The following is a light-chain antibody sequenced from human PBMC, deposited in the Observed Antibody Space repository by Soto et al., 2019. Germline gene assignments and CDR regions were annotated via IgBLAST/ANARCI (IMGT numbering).Light chain of an antibody. CDR3: SSYRSSKILV. V-gene: IGLV2-14*01. CDR2: EVT. Sequence: QSALTQPASVSGSPGQSVTIAWTGTSSDVGGYNYVSWYQHHPGKAPKLMLYEVTHRPSGVSDRFSGSKSGNTASLTISGLQAEDEADYYCSSYRSSKILVFGTGTKVTVL. CDR1: SSDVGGYNY. J-gene: IGLJ1*01.